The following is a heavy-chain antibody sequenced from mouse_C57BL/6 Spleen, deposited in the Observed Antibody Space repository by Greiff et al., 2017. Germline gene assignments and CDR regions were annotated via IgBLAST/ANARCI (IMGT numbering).Heavy chain of an antibody. CDR3: TRSSGGNYFDY. V-gene: IGHV1-15*01. Sequence: VQLQQSGAELVRPGASVTLSCKASGYTFTDYEMHWVKQTPVHGLEWIGAIDPETGGTAYNQKFKGKAILTADKSSSTAYMELRSLTSEDSAVYYYTRSSGGNYFDYWGQGTTLTVSS. J-gene: IGHJ2*01. D-gene: IGHD3-1*01. CDR1: GYTFTDYE. CDR2: IDPETGGT.